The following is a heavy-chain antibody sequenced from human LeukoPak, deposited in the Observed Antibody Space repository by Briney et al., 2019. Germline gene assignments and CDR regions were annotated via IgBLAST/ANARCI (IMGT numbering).Heavy chain of an antibody. V-gene: IGHV1-69*04. Sequence: GSSVKVSCKASGGTFSSYAISWVRQAPGQGLEWMGRIIPIFGIANYAQKFQGRVTITADKSTSTAYMELSSLRSEDTAVYYCARVSGIYSDLGTGWFDPWGQGTLVTVSS. CDR3: ARVSGIYSDLGTGWFDP. J-gene: IGHJ5*02. CDR1: GGTFSSYA. D-gene: IGHD1-26*01. CDR2: IIPIFGIA.